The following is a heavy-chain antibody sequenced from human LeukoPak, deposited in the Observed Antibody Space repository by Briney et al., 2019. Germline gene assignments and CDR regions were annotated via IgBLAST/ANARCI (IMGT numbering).Heavy chain of an antibody. CDR1: GFTFSSNY. D-gene: IGHD6-13*01. J-gene: IGHJ3*02. CDR3: ARDRISSSDDAFDI. V-gene: IGHV3-66*01. CDR2: IYSGGST. Sequence: PGGSLRLSCAASGFTFSSNYMSWARQAPGKGLEWVSVIYSGGSTYYADSVKGRFTISRDNSKNSLYLQMNSLRAEDTAVYYCARDRISSSDDAFDIWGQGTMVTVSS.